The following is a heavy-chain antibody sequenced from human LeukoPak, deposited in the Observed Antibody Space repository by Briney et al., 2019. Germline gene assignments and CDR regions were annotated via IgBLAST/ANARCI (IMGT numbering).Heavy chain of an antibody. V-gene: IGHV3-73*01. J-gene: IGHJ4*02. D-gene: IGHD2-21*01. CDR2: IRSKANSYAT. CDR3: TRHAPFGGGDLDY. CDR1: GFTFSGSA. Sequence: GGSLRLSCAASGFTFSGSAMHWVRQASGKGLEWVGRIRSKANSYATAYAASVKGRFSISRDDSKNTAYLQMNSLKTEDTALYYCTRHAPFGGGDLDYWGQGTLVTVSS.